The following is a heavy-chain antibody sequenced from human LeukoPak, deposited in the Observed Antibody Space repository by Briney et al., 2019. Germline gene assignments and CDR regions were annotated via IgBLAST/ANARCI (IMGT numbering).Heavy chain of an antibody. D-gene: IGHD3-22*01. CDR2: MNPNSGNT. CDR3: ARGPSHDSSGYYYYYYMDV. V-gene: IGHV1-8*03. J-gene: IGHJ6*03. Sequence: ASVKVSCKASGYTFTSYDINWVRQATGQGLEWMGWMNPNSGNTGYAQKFQGRVTITRNTSISTAYMELSCLRSEDTAVYYCARGPSHDSSGYYYYYYMDVWGKGTTVTVSS. CDR1: GYTFTSYD.